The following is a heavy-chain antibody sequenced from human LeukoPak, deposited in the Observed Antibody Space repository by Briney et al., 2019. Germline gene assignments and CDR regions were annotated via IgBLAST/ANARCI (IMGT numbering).Heavy chain of an antibody. CDR1: GGSFSGYY. D-gene: IGHD4-17*01. Sequence: SETLSLTCAVYGGSFSGYYWSWIRQPPGKGLEWIGEINHSGSTNYNPSLKSRVTISVDTSKNQFSLKLSSVTAADTAVYYCARHYGDYVSYYYYMDVWGKGTTVTISS. J-gene: IGHJ6*03. V-gene: IGHV4-34*01. CDR3: ARHYGDYVSYYYYMDV. CDR2: INHSGST.